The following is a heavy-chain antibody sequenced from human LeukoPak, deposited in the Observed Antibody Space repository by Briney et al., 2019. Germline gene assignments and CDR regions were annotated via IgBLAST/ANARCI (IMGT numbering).Heavy chain of an antibody. V-gene: IGHV4-59*08. Sequence: SETLSLTCTVSGGSISSYYWSWIRQPPGQGLEWIGCMHYSGSTNCNASLTSGGTTSVDTPTIKFSLKLSSVTAAHTPVYFCARHRESARELIFDSWGQGTLVTVSS. CDR3: ARHRESARELIFDS. CDR2: MHYSGST. D-gene: IGHD1-26*01. CDR1: GGSISSYY. J-gene: IGHJ4*02.